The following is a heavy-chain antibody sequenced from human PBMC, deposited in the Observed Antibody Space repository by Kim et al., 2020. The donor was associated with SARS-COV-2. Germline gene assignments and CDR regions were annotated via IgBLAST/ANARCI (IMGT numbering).Heavy chain of an antibody. CDR2: IIHSGRT. CDR3: ARRLSNTSGWGSHYCDL. D-gene: IGHD3-10*01. J-gene: IGHJ4*02. CDR1: GGSFSGYY. Sequence: SETLSLTCAVYGGSFSGYYWSWIRQPPGKGLEWIGEIIHSGRTNYNPSLKSRVTISVDTSKNQFSLKLTSVTAADTAVYYCARRLSNTSGWGSHYCDLWGQGTLVTVSS. V-gene: IGHV4-34*12.